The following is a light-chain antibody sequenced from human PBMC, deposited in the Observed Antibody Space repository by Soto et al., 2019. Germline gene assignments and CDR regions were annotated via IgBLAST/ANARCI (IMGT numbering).Light chain of an antibody. CDR2: DAS. J-gene: IGKJ1*01. Sequence: DIQMTPSPSSLSASVVDRVTITCRASQSISTYLNWYQQKPGKAPNLLIHDASSLERGVPSRFSGSGSGTEFTLTISSLQPDDFATYYCQHYKMYSPWTFGQGTKVDIK. CDR3: QHYKMYSPWT. CDR1: QSISTY. V-gene: IGKV1-5*01.